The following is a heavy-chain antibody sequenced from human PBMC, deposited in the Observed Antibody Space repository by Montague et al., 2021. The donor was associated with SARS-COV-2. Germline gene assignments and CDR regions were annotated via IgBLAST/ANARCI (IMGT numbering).Heavy chain of an antibody. CDR1: GFSLSTSGVG. J-gene: IGHJ3*02. CDR3: AHDRVTMIVVAKADAFDI. D-gene: IGHD3-22*01. CDR2: IYWDDDK. V-gene: IGHV2-5*02. Sequence: PPLGKPTQTLTLTCTFSGFSLSTSGVGVGWIRQPPGKVLEWLALIYWDDDKRYSPSLKSRLTITKDTSKNQVVLTMTNMDPVDTATYYCAHDRVTMIVVAKADAFDIWGQGTMVTVSS.